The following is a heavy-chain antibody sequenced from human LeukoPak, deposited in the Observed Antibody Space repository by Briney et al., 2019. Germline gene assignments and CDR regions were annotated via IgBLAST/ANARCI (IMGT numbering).Heavy chain of an antibody. CDR2: IYYSGST. Sequence: SETLSLTCTVSGGSISSGGYYWSWIRQHPGKGLEWIGYIYYSGSTYYNPSLKSRVTISVDTSKNQFSLKLSSVTAADTAVYYCAIRYRSSTSCPAHFQHWGQGTLVTVSS. CDR1: GGSISSGGYY. D-gene: IGHD2-2*01. V-gene: IGHV4-31*03. CDR3: AIRYRSSTSCPAHFQH. J-gene: IGHJ1*01.